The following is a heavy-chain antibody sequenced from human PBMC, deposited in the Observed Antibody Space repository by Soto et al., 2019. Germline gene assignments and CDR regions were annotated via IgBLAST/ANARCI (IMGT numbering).Heavy chain of an antibody. Sequence: QGTLKESGPTLVKPTQTLTLTCSFSGFSLSTSGVGVGWIRQSPGKALEWLALIYWSGDEHYRPSLKSRLSIIKDTHKNHVVLIMTDMDPVDTATYYCARGLATLPVFAFDIWGQGTMVTVSS. CDR1: GFSLSTSGVG. D-gene: IGHD6-6*01. CDR3: ARGLATLPVFAFDI. J-gene: IGHJ3*02. CDR2: IYWSGDE. V-gene: IGHV2-5*01.